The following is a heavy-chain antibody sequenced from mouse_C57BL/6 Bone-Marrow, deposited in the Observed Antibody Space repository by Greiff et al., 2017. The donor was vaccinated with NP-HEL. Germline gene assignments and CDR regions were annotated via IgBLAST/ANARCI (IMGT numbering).Heavy chain of an antibody. J-gene: IGHJ3*01. Sequence: EVHLVESGGDLVKPGGSLKLSCAASGFTFSSYGMSWVRQTPDKRLEWVATISSGGSYTYYPDSVKGRFTISRDNAKNTLYLQMSSLKSEDTAMYYCARRDGSSVFAYWGQGTLVTVSA. V-gene: IGHV5-6*01. D-gene: IGHD1-1*01. CDR2: ISSGGSYT. CDR3: ARRDGSSVFAY. CDR1: GFTFSSYG.